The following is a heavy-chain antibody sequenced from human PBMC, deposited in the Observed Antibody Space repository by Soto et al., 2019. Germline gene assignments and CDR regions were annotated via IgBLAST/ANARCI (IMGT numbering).Heavy chain of an antibody. CDR2: IYYIGGT. CDR1: GDSITRSTYF. Sequence: SETLSLTCSLSGDSITRSTYFWAWIRQSPGKGLGWVGSIYYIGGTHYNPSLKSRVTISVDRTKNQFSLKMSSVTASDTAVYYCAKNLPKTGRFDYWGPGTLVTVSS. CDR3: AKNLPKTGRFDY. V-gene: IGHV4-39*01. J-gene: IGHJ4*02.